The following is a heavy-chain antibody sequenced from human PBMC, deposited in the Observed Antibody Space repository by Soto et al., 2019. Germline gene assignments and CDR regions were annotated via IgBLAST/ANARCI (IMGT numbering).Heavy chain of an antibody. V-gene: IGHV4-39*02. CDR1: GGSISSYY. J-gene: IGHJ3*02. CDR2: VYYSENT. Sequence: SDTLSLTCTVSGGSISSYYWVWIRQPPGKGLEWIGSVYYSENTYYNPSLKSRVTISVDTSKNLFSLKLTSVTAADTAMYYCARPQFSGTYHDTFNIWGQGTMVTVSS. D-gene: IGHD1-26*01. CDR3: ARPQFSGTYHDTFNI.